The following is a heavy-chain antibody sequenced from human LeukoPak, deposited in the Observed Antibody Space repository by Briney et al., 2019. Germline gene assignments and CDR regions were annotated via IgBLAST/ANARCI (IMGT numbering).Heavy chain of an antibody. CDR1: GFTFSSYG. D-gene: IGHD3-9*01. Sequence: PGGSLRLSCAASGFTFSSYGMHWVRQAPGKGLEWVAFIRYDGSNKYYADSVKGRFIISRDNSKNTLYLQMNSLRAEDTAVYYCAKDDPLRYFDWLALDYWGQGTLVTVSS. J-gene: IGHJ4*02. CDR2: IRYDGSNK. CDR3: AKDDPLRYFDWLALDY. V-gene: IGHV3-30*02.